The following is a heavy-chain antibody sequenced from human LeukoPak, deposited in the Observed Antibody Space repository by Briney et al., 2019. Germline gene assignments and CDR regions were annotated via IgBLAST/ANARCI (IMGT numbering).Heavy chain of an antibody. Sequence: GESLKISCKGSGYSFTNYWIAWVRQMPGKGLEWMGIIYPGDSDTRYSPSVQVQVTISVDKSISTAYLQWSSLKASDTAMYYCARRSATVTMDGYYFDYWGQGTLVTVSS. CDR1: GYSFTNYW. V-gene: IGHV5-51*01. D-gene: IGHD4-17*01. J-gene: IGHJ4*02. CDR3: ARRSATVTMDGYYFDY. CDR2: IYPGDSDT.